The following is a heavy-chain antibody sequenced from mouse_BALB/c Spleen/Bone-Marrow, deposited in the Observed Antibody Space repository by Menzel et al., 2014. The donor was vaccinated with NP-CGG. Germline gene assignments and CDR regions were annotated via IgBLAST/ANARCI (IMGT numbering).Heavy chain of an antibody. CDR3: ARVYYGNLDY. Sequence: QVQLQQSGAKLVRPGVSVKISCKASGYAFSNFWMNWVKQRPGQGLEWIGQIHPGDGDTNNNGKFKGKATLTTDKSSSTAYMQLSSLSSEDSAVYFCARVYYGNLDYWGQGTTLTVSS. CDR1: GYAFSNFW. CDR2: IHPGDGDT. V-gene: IGHV1-80*01. J-gene: IGHJ2*01. D-gene: IGHD2-1*01.